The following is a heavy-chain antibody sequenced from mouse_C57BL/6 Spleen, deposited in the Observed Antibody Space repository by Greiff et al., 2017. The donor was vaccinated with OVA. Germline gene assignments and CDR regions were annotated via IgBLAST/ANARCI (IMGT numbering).Heavy chain of an antibody. CDR2: IDPETGGT. J-gene: IGHJ1*03. V-gene: IGHV1-15*01. Sequence: QVQLKESGAELVRPGASVTLSCKASGYTFTDYEMHWVKQTPVHGLEWIGAIDPETGGTAYNQKFKGKAILTADKSSSTAYMELRSLTSEDSAVYYCTGTTVVEGFDVWGTGTTVTVSS. CDR3: TGTTVVEGFDV. D-gene: IGHD1-1*01. CDR1: GYTFTDYE.